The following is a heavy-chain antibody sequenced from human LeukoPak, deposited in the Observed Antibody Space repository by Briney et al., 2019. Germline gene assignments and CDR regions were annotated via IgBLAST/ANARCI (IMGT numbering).Heavy chain of an antibody. Sequence: SETLSLTCTVSGGSVSSGSYYWSWIRQPPGKGLEWTGYIYYSGSTNYNPSLKSRVTISVDTSKNQFSLKLSSVTAADTAVYYCAREDSSSWYRWFDPWGQGTLVTVSS. CDR1: GGSVSSGSYY. D-gene: IGHD6-13*01. CDR2: IYYSGST. V-gene: IGHV4-61*01. J-gene: IGHJ5*02. CDR3: AREDSSSWYRWFDP.